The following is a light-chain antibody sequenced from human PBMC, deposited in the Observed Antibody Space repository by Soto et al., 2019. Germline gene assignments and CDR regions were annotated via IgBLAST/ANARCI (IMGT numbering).Light chain of an antibody. V-gene: IGKV3-20*01. J-gene: IGKJ1*01. CDR3: QQYGGSPQT. CDR2: VAS. Sequence: EIVLTQSPGTLSLSPGERATLSCRASQSVSNYLAWYQQKPGQAPRLLIYVASSRATGIPDRFSGSGSGTDFTLTISRLEPADFAVYYCQQYGGSPQTFGQGTKVEIK. CDR1: QSVSNY.